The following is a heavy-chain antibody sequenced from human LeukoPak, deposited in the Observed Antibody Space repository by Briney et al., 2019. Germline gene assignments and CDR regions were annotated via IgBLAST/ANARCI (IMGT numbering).Heavy chain of an antibody. CDR2: INHSGST. V-gene: IGHV4-34*01. CDR3: ARMITHYYHMDV. Sequence: SETLSLTCAVYGGSFSGYYWGWIRQPPGKGLEWLGEINHSGSTNYNPSLKSRVTISVDTSKNQFSLKLSSVTAADTAVYYCARMITHYYHMDVWGKGITVTISS. CDR1: GGSFSGYY. D-gene: IGHD3-16*01. J-gene: IGHJ6*03.